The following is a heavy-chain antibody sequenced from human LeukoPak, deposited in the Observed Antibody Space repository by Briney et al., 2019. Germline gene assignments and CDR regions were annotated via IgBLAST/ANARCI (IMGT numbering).Heavy chain of an antibody. J-gene: IGHJ4*02. CDR1: GYTFTGYY. D-gene: IGHD1-26*01. CDR3: ARDPGGSYPDYYFDY. Sequence: ASVKVSCEASGYTFTGYYMHWVRQAPGQGLEWMGWINPNSGGTNYAQKFQGRVTMTRDTSISTAYMELSRLRSDDTAVYYCARDPGGSYPDYYFDYWGQGTLVTVSS. V-gene: IGHV1-2*02. CDR2: INPNSGGT.